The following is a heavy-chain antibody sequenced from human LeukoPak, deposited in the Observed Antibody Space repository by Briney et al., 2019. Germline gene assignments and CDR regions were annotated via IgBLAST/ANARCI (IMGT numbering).Heavy chain of an antibody. Sequence: PSETLSLTCAVSGGSISSSNWWSWVRQPPGKGLEWIGEIYHSGSTNYNPSLKSRVTISVDKSKNQFSLKLSSVTAADTAVYYCARAFIVGARHYFDYWGQGTLVTVSS. J-gene: IGHJ4*02. CDR2: IYHSGST. CDR3: ARAFIVGARHYFDY. CDR1: GGSISSSNW. V-gene: IGHV4-4*02. D-gene: IGHD1-26*01.